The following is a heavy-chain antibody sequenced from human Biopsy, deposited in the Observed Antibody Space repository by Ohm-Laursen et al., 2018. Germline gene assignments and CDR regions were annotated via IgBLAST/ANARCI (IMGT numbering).Heavy chain of an antibody. CDR2: IVVGGGNT. CDR1: GFTFNRSA. D-gene: IGHD2-21*02. V-gene: IGHV1-58*02. J-gene: IGHJ4*02. Sequence: SVKVSCKASGFTFNRSAMQWVRQARGQRLEWIGWIVVGGGNTNYAQKFQERVTITRGMSTSTAYMELSSLRSEDTAVYYCASRPNCGGDCSSGFDYWGQGTLVTVSS. CDR3: ASRPNCGGDCSSGFDY.